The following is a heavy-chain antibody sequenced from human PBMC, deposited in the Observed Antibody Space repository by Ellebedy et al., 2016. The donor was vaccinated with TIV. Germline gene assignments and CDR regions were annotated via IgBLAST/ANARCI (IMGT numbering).Heavy chain of an antibody. J-gene: IGHJ4*02. CDR2: IYRSGTT. D-gene: IGHD3-10*01. V-gene: IGHV4-4*02. CDR3: ASWIAETGRGFDF. CDR1: GVSLSYSNW. Sequence: MPGGSLRLSCAVSGVSLSYSNWWSWVRQPPGKGLEWIGEIYRSGTTNYNPSLKTRVTISLDKSKNQFSLKLISVTAADTAVYYCASWIAETGRGFDFWGQGALVAVSS.